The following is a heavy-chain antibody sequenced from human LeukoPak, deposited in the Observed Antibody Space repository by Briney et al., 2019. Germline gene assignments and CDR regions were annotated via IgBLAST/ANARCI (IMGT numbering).Heavy chain of an antibody. CDR1: GYTLTELS. V-gene: IGHV1-24*01. CDR2: FDPEDGET. Sequence: ASVKVSCKASGYTLTELSMHWVRQAPGKGLEWMGGFDPEDGETIYAQKFQGRVTMTEDTSTDTAYMELSSLRSEDTAVYYCATDYWPVDTAMDPLRYWGQGTLVTVSS. CDR3: ATDYWPVDTAMDPLRY. J-gene: IGHJ4*02. D-gene: IGHD5-18*01.